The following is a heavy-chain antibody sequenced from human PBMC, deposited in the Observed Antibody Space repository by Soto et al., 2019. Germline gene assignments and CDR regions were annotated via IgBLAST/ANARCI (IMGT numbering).Heavy chain of an antibody. Sequence: GGSLRLSCAASGLTFSTYWMSWVRQAPGKGLEWVANIKQDGSEKYYVDSVKGRFTISRDNAKNSLYLQMNSLRAEDTAVYYCARDDLNWNYVYWGQGTLVTVSS. V-gene: IGHV3-7*01. CDR3: ARDDLNWNYVY. D-gene: IGHD1-7*01. CDR1: GLTFSTYW. J-gene: IGHJ4*02. CDR2: IKQDGSEK.